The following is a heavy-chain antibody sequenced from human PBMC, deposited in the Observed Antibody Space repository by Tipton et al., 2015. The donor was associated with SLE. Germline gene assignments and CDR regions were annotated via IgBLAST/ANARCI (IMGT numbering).Heavy chain of an antibody. J-gene: IGHJ6*02. V-gene: IGHV3-23*01. CDR1: GFTFSSYA. Sequence: SLRLSCAASGFTFSSYAMSWVRQAPGKGLEWVSAISGSGGSTYYADSVKGRFTIYRDNSKNTLYLQMNNLRAEDTAVYYCAKIPQGYGDSTGYYGMDVWRQGTTVTVSS. D-gene: IGHD4-17*01. CDR3: AKIPQGYGDSTGYYGMDV. CDR2: ISGSGGST.